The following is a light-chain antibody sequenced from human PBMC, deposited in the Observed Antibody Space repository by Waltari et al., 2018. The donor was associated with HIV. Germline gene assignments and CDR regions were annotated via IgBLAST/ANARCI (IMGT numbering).Light chain of an antibody. J-gene: IGKJ3*01. CDR2: DAS. Sequence: LTQSPSSLSPFVGDIVTINCRATQGIGTDLAWYQQKPGGPPKFLIYDASKLQSGVPPRFSGSGSGRNFSLTISSLQPEDLATYFCQHYNSDPLFAFGPGTKV. CDR1: QGIGTD. V-gene: IGKV1-13*02. CDR3: QHYNSDPLFA.